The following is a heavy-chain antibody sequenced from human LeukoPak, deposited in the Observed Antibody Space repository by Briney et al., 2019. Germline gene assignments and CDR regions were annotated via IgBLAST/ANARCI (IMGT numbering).Heavy chain of an antibody. CDR3: ARGVRGFGELSLYRRNYYSYYMDV. CDR2: INHSGST. J-gene: IGHJ6*03. V-gene: IGHV4-34*01. CDR1: GGSFSGYY. Sequence: PSETQSLTCAVYGGSFSGYYLSWIRQPPGKGLEWIGEINHSGSTKYNPSLKSRVTISVDTSKNQFSLKLNSVTAADTAVYYCARGVRGFGELSLYRRNYYSYYMDVWGRGTTVTVSS. D-gene: IGHD3-16*02.